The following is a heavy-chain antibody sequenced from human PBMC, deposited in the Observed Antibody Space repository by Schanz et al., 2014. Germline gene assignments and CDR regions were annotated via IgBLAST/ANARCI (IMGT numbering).Heavy chain of an antibody. D-gene: IGHD2-8*02. V-gene: IGHV1-2*06. J-gene: IGHJ4*02. CDR2: INPNSGAT. CDR1: GYTFTGYY. Sequence: QVQLVQSGAEVKKPGASVKVSCQASGYTFTGYYMHWVRQAPGQGLEWMGQINPNSGATIYAQNFQGMVTMTRDASISTAYMELSRLRCDDTAVYYCARGLVRYFAYWGQGTLVTVSS. CDR3: ARGLVRYFAY.